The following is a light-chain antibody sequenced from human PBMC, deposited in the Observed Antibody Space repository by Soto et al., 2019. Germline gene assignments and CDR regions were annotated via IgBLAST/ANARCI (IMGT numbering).Light chain of an antibody. J-gene: IGKJ1*01. CDR3: QEYKTWPWT. V-gene: IGKV1-5*03. Sequence: DIQMTQSPSTLSASVGDRVTITCRASQSIGSWLAWYQQKPGKAPNLLIYKASSLESGVPSRFSGSGSGTEFTVTISSLQPEDFALYYCQEYKTWPWTFGQGTKVDIK. CDR2: KAS. CDR1: QSIGSW.